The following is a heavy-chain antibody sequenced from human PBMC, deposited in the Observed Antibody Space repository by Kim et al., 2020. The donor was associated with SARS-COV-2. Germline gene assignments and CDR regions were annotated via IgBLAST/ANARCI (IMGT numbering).Heavy chain of an antibody. CDR1: GYMFSTHG. J-gene: IGHJ4*02. D-gene: IGHD6-6*01. Sequence: ASVKVSCKAFGYMFSTHGITWLRQAPGKGLEYMGWVNPNNGNTEYAHKFQGRVTMTTDTSTRKAAMPLRGLTCDDTAVYYCARVSSWPKIDYWGQGTLDT. CDR3: ARVSSWPKIDY. CDR2: VNPNNGNT. V-gene: IGHV1-18*04.